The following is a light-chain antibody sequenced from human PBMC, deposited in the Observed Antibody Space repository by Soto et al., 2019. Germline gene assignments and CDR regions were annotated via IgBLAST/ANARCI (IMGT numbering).Light chain of an antibody. Sequence: DIQMTQSPSSVSASVGDRVTITCRASQDISRWLAWYQQKPGKAPKLLIYGASSLQSGVPSRFSGSGSGTDFTLTISSLQPEDFATYYCQQSDSFPRVTFGQGTRLEIK. V-gene: IGKV1-12*01. CDR1: QDISRW. CDR2: GAS. J-gene: IGKJ5*01. CDR3: QQSDSFPRVT.